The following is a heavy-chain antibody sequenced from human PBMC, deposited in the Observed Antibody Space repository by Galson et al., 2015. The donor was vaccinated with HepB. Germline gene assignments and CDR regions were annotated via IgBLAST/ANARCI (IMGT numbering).Heavy chain of an antibody. D-gene: IGHD4-17*01. CDR2: VNPNGGST. V-gene: IGHV1-46*01. CDR3: ARAMTAVTTADY. Sequence: SVKVSCKASGYTFTSYYMHWARQAPGQGLEWMGIVNPNGGSTSYAQNFQGRVTMTRDTSTSTVYMELSSLRSEDTAVYYCARAMTAVTTADYWGQGTLVTVSS. CDR1: GYTFTSYY. J-gene: IGHJ4*02.